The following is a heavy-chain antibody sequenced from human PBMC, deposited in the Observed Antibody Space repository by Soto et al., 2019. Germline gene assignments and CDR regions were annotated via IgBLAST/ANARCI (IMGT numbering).Heavy chain of an antibody. J-gene: IGHJ4*02. CDR3: ARRVRYFDWLLTPPIYYFDY. V-gene: IGHV4-39*01. CDR2: IYYSGST. CDR1: GGSISSSSYY. D-gene: IGHD3-9*01. Sequence: SETLSLTCTVSGGSISSSSYYWGWIRQPPGKGLEWIGSIYYSGSTYYNPSLKSRVTISVDTSKNQFSLKLSSVTAADTAVYYCARRVRYFDWLLTPPIYYFDYWGQGTLVTVSS.